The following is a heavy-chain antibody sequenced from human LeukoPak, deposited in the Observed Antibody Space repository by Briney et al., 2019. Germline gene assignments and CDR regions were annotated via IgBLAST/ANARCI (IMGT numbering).Heavy chain of an antibody. CDR1: GYIFTNYW. CDR2: IYPGDSDT. D-gene: IGHD3-16*01. CDR3: ARRWVYDKRAFDA. Sequence: NPGESLKISCKGSGYIFTNYWIGWVRQMPGKGLEWMAIIYPGDSDTRYSPSFQGQVTISADKSITTAYLQWSSLRASDTAMYYCARRWVYDKRAFDAWGQGTMVTVSS. V-gene: IGHV5-51*01. J-gene: IGHJ3*01.